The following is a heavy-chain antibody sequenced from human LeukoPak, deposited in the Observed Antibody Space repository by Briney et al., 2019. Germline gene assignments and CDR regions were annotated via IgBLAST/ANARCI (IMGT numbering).Heavy chain of an antibody. V-gene: IGHV3-30*18. CDR1: GFTFSSYG. D-gene: IGHD2-8*01. J-gene: IGHJ6*03. CDR3: ANGYCTNGVCYPYYYYYMDV. Sequence: SGGSLRLSCAASGFTFSSYGMHWVRQAPGKGLEWVAVISYDGSNKYYADSVKGRFTISRDNSKNTLYLQMNSLRAEDTAVYYCANGYCTNGVCYPYYYYYMDVWGKGTTVTVSS. CDR2: ISYDGSNK.